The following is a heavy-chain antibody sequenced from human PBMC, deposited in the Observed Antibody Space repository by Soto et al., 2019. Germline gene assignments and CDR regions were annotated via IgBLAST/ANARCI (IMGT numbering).Heavy chain of an antibody. CDR3: ARVGGYCSGGSCYDAFDI. Sequence: GGSLRLSCAASGFPFSSYSMNWVRQAPGKGLEWVSYISSSSSTIYYADSVKGRFTISRDNAKNSLYLQMNSLRAEDTAVYYCARVGGYCSGGSCYDAFDIWGQGTMVTVSS. V-gene: IGHV3-48*01. CDR2: ISSSSSTI. J-gene: IGHJ3*02. D-gene: IGHD2-15*01. CDR1: GFPFSSYS.